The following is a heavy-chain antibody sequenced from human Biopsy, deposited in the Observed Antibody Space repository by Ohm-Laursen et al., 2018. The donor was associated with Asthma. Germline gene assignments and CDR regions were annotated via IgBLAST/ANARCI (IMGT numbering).Heavy chain of an antibody. J-gene: IGHJ4*02. CDR3: VRAVRNEQWLAPFDY. V-gene: IGHV4-59*01. D-gene: IGHD6-19*01. CDR1: GGSISSFY. Sequence: SETLSLTCGVYGGSISSFYWSWIRQSPEKGLEWMGDVYWTGSANYNPSLKSRITMSVDTSKNRMFLELTSVTAADTAIYYCVRAVRNEQWLAPFDYWGQGTLVTVSS. CDR2: VYWTGSA.